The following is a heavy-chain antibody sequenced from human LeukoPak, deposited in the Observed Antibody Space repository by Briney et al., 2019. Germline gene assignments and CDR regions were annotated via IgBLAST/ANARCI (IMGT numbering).Heavy chain of an antibody. Sequence: ASVKVSFKASGYTFTSYGISWVRQAPGQGLEWMGWISAYNGNTNYAQKLQGRVTMTTDTSTSTAYMELRSLRSDDTAVYYCARVRNYDSSGYYPLDYWGQGTLVTVSS. CDR3: ARVRNYDSSGYYPLDY. V-gene: IGHV1-18*01. CDR2: ISAYNGNT. J-gene: IGHJ4*02. D-gene: IGHD3-22*01. CDR1: GYTFTSYG.